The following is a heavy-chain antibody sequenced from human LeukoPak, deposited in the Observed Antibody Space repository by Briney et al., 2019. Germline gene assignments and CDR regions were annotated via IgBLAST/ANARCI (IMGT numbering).Heavy chain of an antibody. CDR3: ARDPHYYDSSGYA. CDR2: IIPIVGVG. J-gene: IGHJ5*02. V-gene: IGHV1-69*04. Sequence: GASVNVSCKSSGGIFSSYAISWVRQAPGQGLEWMGRIIPIVGVGNYAQKFQGRVTITADRSTSTVYMELSSLRSEDTAMYYCARDPHYYDSSGYAWGQGTLVTVSS. CDR1: GGIFSSYA. D-gene: IGHD3-22*01.